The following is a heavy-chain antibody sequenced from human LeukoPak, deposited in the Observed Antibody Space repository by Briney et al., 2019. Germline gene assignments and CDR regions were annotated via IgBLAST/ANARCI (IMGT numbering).Heavy chain of an antibody. Sequence: GASVKLSCKASGYTFTSYDINWVRQATGQGLEWMGWLNPNSGNTDYAQKFQGRVTMTRNTAISTAYMELSRLRSDDTAVYYCARDCTAAAAYNWFDPWGQGTLVTVSS. CDR2: LNPNSGNT. J-gene: IGHJ5*02. CDR1: GYTFTSYD. CDR3: ARDCTAAAAYNWFDP. V-gene: IGHV1-8*01. D-gene: IGHD6-13*01.